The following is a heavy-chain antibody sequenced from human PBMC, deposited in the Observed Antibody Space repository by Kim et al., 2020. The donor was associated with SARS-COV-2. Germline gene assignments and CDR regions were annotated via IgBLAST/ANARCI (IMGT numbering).Heavy chain of an antibody. CDR3: ARHHRKAFDD. J-gene: IGHJ4*02. V-gene: IGHV4-59*08. Sequence: TSNPSHTSRVTISLDTSKKQFSLKLTSGTAADTAVYYCARHHRKAFDDWGQGTLVTVSS.